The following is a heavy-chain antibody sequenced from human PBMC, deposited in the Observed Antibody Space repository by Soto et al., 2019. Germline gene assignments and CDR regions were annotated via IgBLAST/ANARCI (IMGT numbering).Heavy chain of an antibody. V-gene: IGHV1-69*12. J-gene: IGHJ6*02. CDR2: IIPIFGTA. CDR3: ARVRYVAVAGTGYYCGMDV. D-gene: IGHD6-19*01. CDR1: GGTFSSYA. Sequence: QVQLVQSGAEVKKPGSSVKVSCKASGGTFSSYAISWVRQAPGQGLEWMGGIIPIFGTANYAQKFQGRGTITADESTSTAYMELSSLRSEDTAVYYCARVRYVAVAGTGYYCGMDVWGQGTTVTVSS.